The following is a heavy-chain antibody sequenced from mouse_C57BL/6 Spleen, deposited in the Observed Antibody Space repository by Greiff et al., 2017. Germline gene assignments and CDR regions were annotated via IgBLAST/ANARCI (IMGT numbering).Heavy chain of an antibody. CDR2: ISYDGSN. Sequence: EVQRVESGPGLVKPSQSLSLTCSVTGYSITSGYYWNWIRQFPGNKLEWMGYISYDGSNNYNPSLKNRISITRDTSKNQFFLKLNSVTTEDTATYYCARANWDVAWCAYWGQGTLVTVSA. V-gene: IGHV3-6*01. D-gene: IGHD4-1*01. J-gene: IGHJ3*01. CDR3: ARANWDVAWCAY. CDR1: GYSITSGYY.